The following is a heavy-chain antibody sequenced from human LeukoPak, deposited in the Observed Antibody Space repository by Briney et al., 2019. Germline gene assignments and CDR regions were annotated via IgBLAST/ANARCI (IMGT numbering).Heavy chain of an antibody. D-gene: IGHD2-2*01. CDR1: GFTFTSAA. CDR2: IVVGRGNT. CDR3: AAGLDIVVVPAAIRYYYYGMDV. Sequence: GASVKVSCKASGFTFTSAAVQWGRQARGQRLEWIGWIVVGRGNTNYAQKFQERVTITRDMSTSTAYMELSSLRSEDTAVYYCAAGLDIVVVPAAIRYYYYGMDVWGQGTTVTVSS. V-gene: IGHV1-58*01. J-gene: IGHJ6*02.